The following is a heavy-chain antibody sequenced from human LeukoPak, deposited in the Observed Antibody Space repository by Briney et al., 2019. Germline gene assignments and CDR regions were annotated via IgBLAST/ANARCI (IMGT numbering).Heavy chain of an antibody. Sequence: GGSLRLSCAASGFTFSSNGMHWVRQAPGKGLEWVAVISYDGSYKNYADSVKGRFTISRDNAKSSLYLQMNSLRAEDTAVYYCARVGPLYSSSWYVDCWGQGTLVSVPS. J-gene: IGHJ4*02. V-gene: IGHV3-30*03. CDR1: GFTFSSNG. D-gene: IGHD6-13*01. CDR3: ARVGPLYSSSWYVDC. CDR2: ISYDGSYK.